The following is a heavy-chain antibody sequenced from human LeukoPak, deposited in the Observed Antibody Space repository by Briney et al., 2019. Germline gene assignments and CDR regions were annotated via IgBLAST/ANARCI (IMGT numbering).Heavy chain of an antibody. Sequence: GASVKVSCKASGFSFTNYYMHWVRQAPGQGLEWMGVISPSGGSTTYAERFQGRVTMTRDTSTGTVYMELNSLISEDTAVYYCAAHIVVVTAIFDYWGQGTLVTVSS. J-gene: IGHJ4*02. V-gene: IGHV1-46*01. CDR3: AAHIVVVTAIFDY. D-gene: IGHD2-21*02. CDR1: GFSFTNYY. CDR2: ISPSGGST.